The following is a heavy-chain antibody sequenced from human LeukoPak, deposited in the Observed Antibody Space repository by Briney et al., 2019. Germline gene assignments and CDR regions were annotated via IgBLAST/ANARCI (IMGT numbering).Heavy chain of an antibody. CDR2: ISWNSGSI. V-gene: IGHV3-9*01. J-gene: IGHJ4*02. Sequence: GRSLRLSCAASGFTFDDYAMHWVRQAPGKGLEWVSGISWNSGSIGYADSVKGRFTISRDNAKNSLYLQMNSLRAEDTAVYYCAKARGVNIVVVPSPFDYWGQGTLVTVSS. CDR3: AKARGVNIVVVPSPFDY. CDR1: GFTFDDYA. D-gene: IGHD2-2*01.